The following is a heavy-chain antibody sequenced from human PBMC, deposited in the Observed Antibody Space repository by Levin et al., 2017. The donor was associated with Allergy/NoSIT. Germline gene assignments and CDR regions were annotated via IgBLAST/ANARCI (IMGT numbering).Heavy chain of an antibody. Sequence: GGSLRLSCAASGFTFSSYAMSWVRQAPGKGLEWVSVISGSGGSTYYADSVKGRFTISRDNSKNTLYLQMNSLRAEDTAVYYCAKGADSSGWSWWPFDIWGQGTMVTVSS. V-gene: IGHV3-23*01. D-gene: IGHD6-19*01. J-gene: IGHJ3*02. CDR1: GFTFSSYA. CDR3: AKGADSSGWSWWPFDI. CDR2: ISGSGGST.